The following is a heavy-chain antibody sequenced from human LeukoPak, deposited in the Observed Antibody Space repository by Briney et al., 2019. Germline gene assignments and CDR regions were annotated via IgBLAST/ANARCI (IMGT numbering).Heavy chain of an antibody. D-gene: IGHD3/OR15-3a*01. Sequence: SGGSLRLSCAASGFTFSSYWMNWVRQTPGKGLEWVANIKQDGGEKHYVDSVEGRFTISRDNAKNSLYLQMNSLRAEDTAVYYCARGDWLDYWGQGTLVTVPS. CDR2: IKQDGGEK. CDR1: GFTFSSYW. V-gene: IGHV3-7*01. J-gene: IGHJ4*02. CDR3: ARGDWLDY.